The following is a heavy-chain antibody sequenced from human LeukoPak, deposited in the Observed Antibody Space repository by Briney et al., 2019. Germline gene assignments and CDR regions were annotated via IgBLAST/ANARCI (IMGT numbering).Heavy chain of an antibody. V-gene: IGHV4-4*02. D-gene: IGHD3-10*01. CDR3: ARVGITMVRGVTIEYFQH. J-gene: IGHJ1*01. CDR1: GGSISSSNW. CDR2: IYHSGST. Sequence: SGTLSLTCAVSGGSISSSNWWSWVRQPPGKGLEWVGEIYHSGSTNYNPSLKSRVTISVDKSKNQFSLKLSSVTAADTAVYYCARVGITMVRGVTIEYFQHWGQGTLVTVSS.